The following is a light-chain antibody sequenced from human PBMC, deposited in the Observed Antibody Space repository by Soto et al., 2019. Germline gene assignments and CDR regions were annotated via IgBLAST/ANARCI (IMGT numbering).Light chain of an antibody. CDR2: AAS. CDR1: QGIRDE. Sequence: DIQMTQSPSSLSASVGDRVTITCRASQGIRDELAWYQHKPGKAPKRLIYAASSLQSGVPSRFSGSASGTEFTLTISSLQPEDFATYYCLQHHNYPPLTFGGGTKVEIK. CDR3: LQHHNYPPLT. V-gene: IGKV1-17*01. J-gene: IGKJ4*01.